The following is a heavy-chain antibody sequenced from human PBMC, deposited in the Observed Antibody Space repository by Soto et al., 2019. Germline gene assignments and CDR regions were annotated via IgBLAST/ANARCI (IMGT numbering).Heavy chain of an antibody. CDR2: IKEDGSQT. V-gene: IGHV3-7*01. CDR3: VRDAAFSRFDY. Sequence: GGSLRLSCVASGFSFSNSWMTWVRQAPGNGLEWVANIKEDGSQTYYEDSVKGRFTISRDNAKNSLYLQMNNLRAEDAALYYCVRDAAFSRFDYWGRGALVTV. CDR1: GFSFSNSW. D-gene: IGHD6-13*01. J-gene: IGHJ4*02.